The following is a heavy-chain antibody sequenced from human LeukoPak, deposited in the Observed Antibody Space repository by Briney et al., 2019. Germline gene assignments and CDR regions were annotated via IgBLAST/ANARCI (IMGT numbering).Heavy chain of an antibody. CDR2: IYPGDSDT. J-gene: IGHJ3*02. Sequence: KPGESLKISCKGSGYSFTSYWIGWVRQMPGKGLEWMVIIYPGDSDTRYSPSFQGQVTISADKSISTAYLQWSSLKASDTAMYYCARHDDGDGYSGFDAFDIWGQGTMVTVSS. V-gene: IGHV5-51*01. D-gene: IGHD5-24*01. CDR1: GYSFTSYW. CDR3: ARHDDGDGYSGFDAFDI.